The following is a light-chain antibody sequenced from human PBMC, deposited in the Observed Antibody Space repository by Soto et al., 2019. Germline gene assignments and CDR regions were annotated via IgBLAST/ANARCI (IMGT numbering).Light chain of an antibody. CDR3: QQRSNRPPGIT. Sequence: EIVLTQSAGTLSLTTGERATLSCRASQSVSSNLAWYQQKPGQAPRLLIYDASTRATGIPARFSGSGSGTDFTLTISSLEPEDFAVYYCQQRSNRPPGITSCQGTRPEVK. V-gene: IGKV3-11*01. J-gene: IGKJ5*01. CDR2: DAS. CDR1: QSVSSN.